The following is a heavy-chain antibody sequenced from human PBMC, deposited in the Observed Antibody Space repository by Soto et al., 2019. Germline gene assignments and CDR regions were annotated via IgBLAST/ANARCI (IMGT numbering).Heavy chain of an antibody. D-gene: IGHD2-8*02. Sequence: QVQLVQSGAEVKKPGASVKVSCKASGYTFTSYGFVWVRQAPGQGLEWMGWTSGYSDNTNYAQKFQGRVTMPTDASTRTAYMELRSLRSDDTAVYYCSRLIRRSNAWWFFDFWGQGTLVTVSS. CDR1: GYTFTSYG. CDR2: TSGYSDNT. J-gene: IGHJ4*02. V-gene: IGHV1-18*01. CDR3: SRLIRRSNAWWFFDF.